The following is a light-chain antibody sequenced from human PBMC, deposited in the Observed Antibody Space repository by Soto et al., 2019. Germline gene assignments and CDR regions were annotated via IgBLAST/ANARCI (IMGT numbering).Light chain of an antibody. CDR3: QPWGAGTPWV. Sequence: QPVLTQSPSPSASLGASVKLTCTLSSGHSTYAIAWHQQQPEKGPRYLMKLNIDGSHTKGDGIPDRFSGASSGAERYLTLSSRQSEDVAASYCQPWGAGTPWVVGGGAKLTVL. V-gene: IGLV4-69*01. J-gene: IGLJ3*02. CDR1: SGHSTYA. CDR2: LNIDGSH.